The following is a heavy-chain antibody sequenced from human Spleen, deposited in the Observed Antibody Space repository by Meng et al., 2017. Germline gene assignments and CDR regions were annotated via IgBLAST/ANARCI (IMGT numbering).Heavy chain of an antibody. J-gene: IGHJ4*02. CDR2: ISAAGGSV. V-gene: IGHV3-23*01. CDR1: GFTFSSYA. D-gene: IGHD6-19*01. CDR3: AKDSSGWPSYFDC. Sequence: GESLKISCAASGFTFSSYAMSWVRQAPGKGLEWVSVISAAGGSVYYANSVKGRFTISTEYSKDTLYLQMNSLRAEDTAVYYCAKDSSGWPSYFDCWGQGTLVTVSS.